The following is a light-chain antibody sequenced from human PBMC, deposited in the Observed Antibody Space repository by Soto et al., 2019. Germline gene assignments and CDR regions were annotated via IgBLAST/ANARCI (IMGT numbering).Light chain of an antibody. Sequence: DIVMTQSPDSLAVSLGERATINCKSSQSVLYSSNNENYLAWYQQKPGQPPKLLIYWASTRESGVPARFSGSGSGTDFTLPISSMQDEDVAVYYCQKYFRTPLTFGGGTKVEIK. CDR3: QKYFRTPLT. J-gene: IGKJ4*01. CDR2: WAS. V-gene: IGKV4-1*01. CDR1: QSVLYSSNNENY.